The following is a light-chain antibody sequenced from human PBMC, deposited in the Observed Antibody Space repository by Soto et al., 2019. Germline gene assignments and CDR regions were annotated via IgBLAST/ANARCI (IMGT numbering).Light chain of an antibody. V-gene: IGLV2-14*01. CDR3: SSYTSSSTYVI. CDR1: SSDVGGYNY. J-gene: IGLJ2*01. Sequence: QSALTQPASVSGSPGQSSTISCTGTSSDVGGYNYVSWYQQHPGKAPKLMIYDVSNRPSGVSNRVSGSKSGNTASLTISGLKAEDEADYYCSSYTSSSTYVIFGGGTQLTVL. CDR2: DVS.